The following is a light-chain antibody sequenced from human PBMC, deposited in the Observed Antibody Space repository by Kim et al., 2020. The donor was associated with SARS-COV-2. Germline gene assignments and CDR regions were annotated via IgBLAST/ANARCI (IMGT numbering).Light chain of an antibody. J-gene: IGKJ1*01. CDR3: HQYGSSPRT. Sequence: SPGERATLSCRASQSVSSSYLAWYQQKPGQAPRLLIYGASNRATGIPDRFSGSGSGTDFTLTISRLEPEDFAVYYCHQYGSSPRTFGQGTKVDIK. CDR2: GAS. V-gene: IGKV3-20*01. CDR1: QSVSSSY.